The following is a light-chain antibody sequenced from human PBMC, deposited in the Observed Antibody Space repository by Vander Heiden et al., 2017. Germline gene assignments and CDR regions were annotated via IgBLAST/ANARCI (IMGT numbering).Light chain of an antibody. V-gene: IGLV3-19*01. CDR1: SLRSYY. Sequence: SSELTQDPAVSVALGQTVRITCQGDSLRSYYASWYQKKPGQAPVLVIYGKNNRPAGIPDRFSGSSAGNTAALTITGAKEEEEADYYCNSRDSSGNRVFGGGTKLTVL. J-gene: IGLJ2*01. CDR2: GKN. CDR3: NSRDSSGNRV.